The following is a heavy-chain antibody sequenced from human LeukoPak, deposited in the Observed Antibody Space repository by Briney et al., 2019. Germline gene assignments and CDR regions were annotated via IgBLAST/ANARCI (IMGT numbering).Heavy chain of an antibody. Sequence: GGSLRLSCAASGFTFNNCAMSWVRQAPGKGLEWVAVISFDGSIKYFADSVKGRFTISRDNSKNTLYLQMNSLRPDDTAVYYCAREGSGSPLDAFDIWGQGTMVTVSS. D-gene: IGHD1-26*01. CDR2: ISFDGSIK. J-gene: IGHJ3*02. CDR3: AREGSGSPLDAFDI. CDR1: GFTFNNCA. V-gene: IGHV3-30-3*01.